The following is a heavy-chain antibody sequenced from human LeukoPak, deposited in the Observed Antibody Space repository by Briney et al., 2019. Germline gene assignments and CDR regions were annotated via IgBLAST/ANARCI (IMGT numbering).Heavy chain of an antibody. J-gene: IGHJ4*02. CDR2: ISGSGGST. V-gene: IGHV3-23*01. CDR1: GFTFSNNA. Sequence: GGSLRLSCAASGFTFSNNAISWVRQVPGKGLEWVSSISGSGGSTYYADSVKGRFTISRDNSKNTLYLQMNSLRAEDTAVYYCAKVGIEMATIKGYWGQGTLVTVSS. CDR3: AKVGIEMATIKGY. D-gene: IGHD5-24*01.